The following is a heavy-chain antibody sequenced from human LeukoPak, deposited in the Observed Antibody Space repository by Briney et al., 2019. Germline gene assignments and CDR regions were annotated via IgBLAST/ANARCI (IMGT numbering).Heavy chain of an antibody. V-gene: IGHV4-59*01. Sequence: SETLSLTCSVSGGSISGYYWNWIRLPPGKGLEWIGYIYYTGSTNYNPSLQSRVTISGDTSKKQFSLKLTSLTAADTAVYYCARGGDDYGNYYFDYWGQGTLVTVSS. D-gene: IGHD4-17*01. J-gene: IGHJ4*02. CDR1: GGSISGYY. CDR3: ARGGDDYGNYYFDY. CDR2: IYYTGST.